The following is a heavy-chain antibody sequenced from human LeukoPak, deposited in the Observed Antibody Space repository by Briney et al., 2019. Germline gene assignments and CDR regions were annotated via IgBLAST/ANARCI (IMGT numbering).Heavy chain of an antibody. V-gene: IGHV3-23*01. CDR2: ISGSGGST. CDR1: GFTFSSYA. D-gene: IGHD6-19*01. CDR3: ARDLIPGIEVAGTMAH. J-gene: IGHJ4*02. Sequence: GGSLRLSCAASGFTFSSYAMSWVRQAPGKWLEWVSAISGSGGSTYYADSVKGRFTISRDNSKNTLYLQMNSLRAEDTAVYYCARDLIPGIEVAGTMAHWGQGTMVTVSS.